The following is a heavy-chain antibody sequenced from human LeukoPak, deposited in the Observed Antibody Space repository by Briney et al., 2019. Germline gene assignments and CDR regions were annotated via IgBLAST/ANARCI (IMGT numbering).Heavy chain of an antibody. V-gene: IGHV4-59*08. J-gene: IGHJ4*02. CDR3: ARQGDTFYGDYVDY. Sequence: PSETLSLTCTVSGGSISSYYWSWIRQPPGKGLEWIGYIYYSGCTNYNPSLKSRVTISVDTSKNQFSLKLSSVTAADTAVYYCARQGDTFYGDYVDYWGQGTLVTVSS. CDR1: GGSISSYY. CDR2: IYYSGCT. D-gene: IGHD4-17*01.